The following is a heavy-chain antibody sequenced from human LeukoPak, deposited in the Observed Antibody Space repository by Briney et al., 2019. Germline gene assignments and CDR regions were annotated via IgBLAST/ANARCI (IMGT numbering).Heavy chain of an antibody. V-gene: IGHV3-33*06. CDR3: AKDKGLLWFGELSYYFDY. Sequence: GGSLRLSCAASGFTFSSYGMHWVRQAPGKGLEWVAVIWYDGSNKYYADSVKGRLTISRDNSKNTLYLQMNSLRAEDTAVYYCAKDKGLLWFGELSYYFDYWGQGTLVTVSS. CDR2: IWYDGSNK. J-gene: IGHJ4*02. CDR1: GFTFSSYG. D-gene: IGHD3-10*01.